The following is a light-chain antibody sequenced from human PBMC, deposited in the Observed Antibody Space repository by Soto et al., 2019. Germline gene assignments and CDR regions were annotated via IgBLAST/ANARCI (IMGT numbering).Light chain of an antibody. Sequence: EIVLTQSPGTLSLSPGERATLFGRASQTITTSQLAWYQQKPGQAPRVLIFGASNRATGIPDRFSGSGSGTDFTLTISRLEPEDFAMYYCQQYAGSPRTFGQGTKVDIK. CDR3: QQYAGSPRT. J-gene: IGKJ1*01. V-gene: IGKV3-20*01. CDR2: GAS. CDR1: QTITTSQ.